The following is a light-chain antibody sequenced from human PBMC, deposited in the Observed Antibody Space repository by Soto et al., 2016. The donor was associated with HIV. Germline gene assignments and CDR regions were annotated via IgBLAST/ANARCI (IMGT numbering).Light chain of an antibody. CDR1: QGIRNN. V-gene: IGKV1-6*02. CDR3: LQSYNYPWT. J-gene: IGKJ1*01. CDR2: AAS. Sequence: AIQMTQSPSSLAASVGDRVTITCRASQGIRNNLDWYQQKPGKAPKLLIYAASNLQSGVPSRFSGSGSGIDFTLTISSLQPEDFQLYYRLQSYNYPWTFGQGTKVVIK.